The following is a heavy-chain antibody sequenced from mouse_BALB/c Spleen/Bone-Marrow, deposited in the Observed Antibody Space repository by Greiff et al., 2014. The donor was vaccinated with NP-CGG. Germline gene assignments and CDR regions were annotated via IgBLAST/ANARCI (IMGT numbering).Heavy chain of an antibody. CDR2: IRNKANGYTT. D-gene: IGHD2-1*01. CDR1: GFTFTDFY. Sequence: DVMLVESGGGLVQPGGSLRLSCATSGFTFTDFYMSWVRQPPGKALEWLGFIRNKANGYTTEYSASVKGRFTISRDNSQSILYLQMNTLRAEDRTTYYCAREGVYYGIPYWYFDVWGAGTTVTVSS. J-gene: IGHJ1*01. CDR3: AREGVYYGIPYWYFDV. V-gene: IGHV7-3*02.